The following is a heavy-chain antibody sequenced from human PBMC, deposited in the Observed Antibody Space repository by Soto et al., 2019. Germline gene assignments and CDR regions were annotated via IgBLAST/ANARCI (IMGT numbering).Heavy chain of an antibody. J-gene: IGHJ4*02. V-gene: IGHV3-23*01. Sequence: EVQLLESGGGLVQPGSSLRLSCAASGFTFSNYAMSWVRQTPGGGLEWVSSISGSGGSTFYADSVKGRFTISRDNPKKPLYLQMNSLRADDTAVYYCAKGRRDDTLTGFYLTYFDYWGRGTLVTVPS. CDR2: ISGSGGST. CDR1: GFTFSNYA. D-gene: IGHD3-9*01. CDR3: AKGRRDDTLTGFYLTYFDY.